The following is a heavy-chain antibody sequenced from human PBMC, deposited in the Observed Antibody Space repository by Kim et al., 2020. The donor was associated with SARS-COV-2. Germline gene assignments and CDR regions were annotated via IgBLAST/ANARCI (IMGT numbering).Heavy chain of an antibody. V-gene: IGHV5-10-1*01. CDR3: ARHYDILTGYFLWGPPPRQYGMDV. D-gene: IGHD3-9*01. CDR1: GYSFTSYW. Sequence: GESLKISCKGSGYSFTSYWISWVRQMPGKGLEWMGRIDPSDSYTNYSPSFQGHVTISADKSISTAYLQWSSLKASDNAMYYCARHYDILTGYFLWGPPPRQYGMDVWGQGTTVTVSS. J-gene: IGHJ6*02. CDR2: IDPSDSYT.